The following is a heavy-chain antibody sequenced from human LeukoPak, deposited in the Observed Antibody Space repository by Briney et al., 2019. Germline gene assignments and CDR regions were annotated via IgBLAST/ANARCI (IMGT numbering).Heavy chain of an antibody. V-gene: IGHV3-23*01. CDR3: ARDQLYQLLYSWTHYDAFDI. CDR1: GFTFSSYA. Sequence: SGGSLRLSCAASGFTFSSYAMSWVRQAPGKGLEWVSAISGSGGSTYYADSVKGRFTISRDNAKNSLYLQMNSLRAEDTAVYYCARDQLYQLLYSWTHYDAFDIWGQGTMVTVSS. J-gene: IGHJ3*02. CDR2: ISGSGGST. D-gene: IGHD2-2*02.